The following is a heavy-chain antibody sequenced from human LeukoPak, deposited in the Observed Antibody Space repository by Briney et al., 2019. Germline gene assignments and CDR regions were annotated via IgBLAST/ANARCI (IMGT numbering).Heavy chain of an antibody. J-gene: IGHJ4*02. CDR1: GGSFSGYY. D-gene: IGHD3-22*01. V-gene: IGHV4-34*01. CDR2: INHSGST. CDR3: ARFYYDSSGYVSFDY. Sequence: SETLSLTCAVYGGSFSGYYWSWIRQPPGKGLEWIGEINHSGSTNYNPSLKSRVTISVDTFKNQFSLKLSSVTAADTAVYYCARFYYDSSGYVSFDYWGQGTLVTVSS.